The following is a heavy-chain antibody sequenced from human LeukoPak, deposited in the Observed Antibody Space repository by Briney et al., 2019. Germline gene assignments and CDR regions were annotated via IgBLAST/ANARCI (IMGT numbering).Heavy chain of an antibody. V-gene: IGHV4-61*02. CDR3: ARGIVVVPAATGYYYYYMDV. Sequence: PSQTLSLTCTVSGGSISSGSYYWSWLRQPAGKGLEWIGRIYTSGSTNYNPSLKSRVTISVDTSKNQFSLKLSSVTAADTAVYYCARGIVVVPAATGYYYYYMDVWGKGTTVTVSS. CDR1: GGSISSGSYY. J-gene: IGHJ6*03. D-gene: IGHD2-2*01. CDR2: IYTSGST.